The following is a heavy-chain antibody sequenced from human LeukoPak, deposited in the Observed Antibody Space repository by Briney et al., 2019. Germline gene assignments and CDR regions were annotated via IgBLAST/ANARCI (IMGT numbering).Heavy chain of an antibody. CDR3: ARDGNSIAARLGWFDP. D-gene: IGHD6-6*01. CDR1: GFTFSTYS. CDR2: INSGSTHF. V-gene: IGHV3-21*06. Sequence: GGSLRLSCAASGFTFSTYSMNWVRQAPGKGLEWVSSINSGSTHFYYADSVRGRFTISRDNTKNSLFLQMNSLRAEDTAVYYCARDGNSIAARLGWFDPWGQGTLVTVSS. J-gene: IGHJ5*02.